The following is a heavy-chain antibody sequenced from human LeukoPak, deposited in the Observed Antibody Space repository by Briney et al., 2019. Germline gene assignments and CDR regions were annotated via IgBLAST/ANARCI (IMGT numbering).Heavy chain of an antibody. J-gene: IGHJ3*01. CDR2: ASGSGYQK. Sequence: PGGSLRLSCAASGFDFSAYAMTWVRQAPGKGLEWVSTASGSGYQKYYADSVKGRFTISRDNAKKTIFVQMHSLRAEDTAQYYCAKGGAGTTDAPHGDVVTTTLDGFDLWGQGAMVTVSS. D-gene: IGHD2-21*02. CDR3: AKGGAGTTDAPHGDVVTTTLDGFDL. V-gene: IGHV3-23*01. CDR1: GFDFSAYA.